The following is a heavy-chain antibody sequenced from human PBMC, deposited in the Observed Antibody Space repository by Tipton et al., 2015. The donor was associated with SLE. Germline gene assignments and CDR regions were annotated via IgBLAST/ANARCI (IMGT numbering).Heavy chain of an antibody. CDR1: GGSLSSYY. D-gene: IGHD5-12*01. Sequence: TLSLTCTVSGGSLSSYYWSWIRQAPGKGLEWIGYIFYSGSTHYNPSLKSRVTISVDTSNNQFSLKLNSVTAADTAVYYCARRHYSGPFDSWGQGTLVTVSS. V-gene: IGHV4-59*12. J-gene: IGHJ4*02. CDR2: IFYSGST. CDR3: ARRHYSGPFDS.